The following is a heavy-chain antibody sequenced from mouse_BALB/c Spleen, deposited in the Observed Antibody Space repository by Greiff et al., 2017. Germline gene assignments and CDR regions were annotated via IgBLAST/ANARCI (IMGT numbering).Heavy chain of an antibody. Sequence: EVQVVESGGGLVQPGGSRKLSCAASGFTFSSFGMHWVRQAPEKGLEWVAFISSGSSTIYYADTVKGRFTISRDNPKNTLFLQMTSLRSEDTAMYYCARSNWGFAYWGQGTLVTVSA. CDR1: GFTFSSFG. J-gene: IGHJ3*01. V-gene: IGHV5-17*02. CDR2: ISSGSSTI. CDR3: ARSNWGFAY. D-gene: IGHD4-1*01.